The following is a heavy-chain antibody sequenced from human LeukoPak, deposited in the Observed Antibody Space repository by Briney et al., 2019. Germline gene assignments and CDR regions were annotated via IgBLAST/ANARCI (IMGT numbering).Heavy chain of an antibody. Sequence: GASVKVSCKASGYTFTSYGISWVRQAPGQGLEWMGWISAYNGNTNYAQKLQGRVTMTTDTSTSTAYMELRSLRSDDTAVYYCASIAYSSGWYDFDYWGQRTLVTVSS. J-gene: IGHJ4*02. CDR1: GYTFTSYG. V-gene: IGHV1-18*01. CDR3: ASIAYSSGWYDFDY. D-gene: IGHD6-19*01. CDR2: ISAYNGNT.